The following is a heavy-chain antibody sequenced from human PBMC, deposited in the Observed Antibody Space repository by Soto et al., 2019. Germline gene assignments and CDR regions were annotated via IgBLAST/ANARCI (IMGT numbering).Heavy chain of an antibody. CDR1: GLRIDDYA. Sequence: EVQLVESGGGLVQPGTSLRLSCEVSGLRIDDYAMHWVRQVPGKGLEWVSGIFWKSGGTGYADSVKGRFTISRDRAKNYLYMQMNSLRGEDTALYYCVKVTKPGGAGVWGQGSTVTVSS. D-gene: IGHD1-1*01. J-gene: IGHJ6*02. CDR3: VKVTKPGGAGV. V-gene: IGHV3-9*01. CDR2: IFWKSGGT.